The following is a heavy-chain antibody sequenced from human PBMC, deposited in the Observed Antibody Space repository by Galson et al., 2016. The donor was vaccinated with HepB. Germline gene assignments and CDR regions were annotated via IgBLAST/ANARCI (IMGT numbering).Heavy chain of an antibody. CDR3: ALDTVEIAAFDI. CDR2: ISDSGSYT. J-gene: IGHJ3*02. Sequence: SLRLSCAASGFTFSDYYMIWIRQAPGKGLEWVSYISDSGSYTNYADSVRGRFTISRDNAKNSLYLQMNSLRAEDTAVYYCALDTVEIAAFDIWGQGTMVTVSS. V-gene: IGHV3-11*06. CDR1: GFTFSDYY. D-gene: IGHD5-18*01.